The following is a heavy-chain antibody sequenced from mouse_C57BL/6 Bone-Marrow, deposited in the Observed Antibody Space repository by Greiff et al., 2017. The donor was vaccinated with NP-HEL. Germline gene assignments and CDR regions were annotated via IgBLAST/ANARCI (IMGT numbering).Heavy chain of an antibody. CDR1: GFTFSSYG. V-gene: IGHV5-6*01. D-gene: IGHD4-1*01. CDR2: ISSGGSYT. J-gene: IGHJ2*01. CDR3: ARQGGLGPRYFDY. Sequence: EVQVVESGGDLVKPGGSLKLSCAASGFTFSSYGMSWVRQTPDKRLEWVATISSGGSYTYYPDSVKGRFTISRDNAKNTLYLQMSSLKSEDTAMYYCARQGGLGPRYFDYWGQGTTLTVSS.